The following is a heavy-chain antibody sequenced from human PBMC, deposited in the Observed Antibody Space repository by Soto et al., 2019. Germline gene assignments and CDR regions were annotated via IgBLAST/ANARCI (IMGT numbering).Heavy chain of an antibody. CDR2: IWYDGSNK. CDR1: GFTFSSYG. CDR3: AREYSSSSGAWFDP. Sequence: QVQLVESGGGVVQPGRSLRLSCAASGFTFSSYGMHWVRQAPGQGLEWVAVIWYDGSNKYYADSVKGRFTISRDNSKHTLYLQMNSLRAEDTAVYYCAREYSSSSGAWFDPWGQGTLVTGSS. V-gene: IGHV3-33*01. J-gene: IGHJ5*02. D-gene: IGHD6-6*01.